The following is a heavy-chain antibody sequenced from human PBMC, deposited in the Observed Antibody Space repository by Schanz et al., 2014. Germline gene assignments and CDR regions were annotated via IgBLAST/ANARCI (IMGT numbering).Heavy chain of an antibody. V-gene: IGHV3-30*02. Sequence: QVQLVDSGGDLVKPGGSLRLSCAASGFTFTNLGMHWVRRAPGKGLEWVAFIRYDGSNQYYADSVKGRFTISRDNSKNTLYLQMNSLRDEDTAMYYCAKRCSSTSCSHGAFDIWGQGTMVTVSS. CDR1: GFTFTNLG. D-gene: IGHD2-2*01. CDR3: AKRCSSTSCSHGAFDI. J-gene: IGHJ3*02. CDR2: IRYDGSNQ.